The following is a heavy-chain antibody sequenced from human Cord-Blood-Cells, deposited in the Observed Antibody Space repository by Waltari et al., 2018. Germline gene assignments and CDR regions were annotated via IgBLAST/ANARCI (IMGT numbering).Heavy chain of an antibody. CDR1: GFPFSSYW. Sequence: EVQLVESGGGVVQPGGSLRLSCAASGFPFSSYWMSWVRQAPGKGLEGVANIKEDGSEKYYVDSVKGRFTISIDNAKNSLYLQMNSLRAEDTAVYYCWGNWNYFDYWGQGTLVTVSS. CDR2: IKEDGSEK. J-gene: IGHJ4*02. V-gene: IGHV3-7*01. CDR3: WGNWNYFDY. D-gene: IGHD1-20*01.